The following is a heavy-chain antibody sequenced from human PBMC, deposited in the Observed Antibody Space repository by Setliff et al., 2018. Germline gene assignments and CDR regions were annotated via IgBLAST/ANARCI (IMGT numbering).Heavy chain of an antibody. CDR2: IYYRGDT. CDR1: GGTFSYYY. CDR3: ARGSEAIQLWPYCDY. D-gene: IGHD5-18*01. Sequence: SETLSLTCAASGGTFSYYYWTWIRQPPGKGLEWIGRIYYRGDTYYNASLKSRLTMTRDTSTSTVYMELNSLRSEDTAVYYCARGSEAIQLWPYCDYWGQGTLVTVSS. V-gene: IGHV4-34*10. J-gene: IGHJ4*02.